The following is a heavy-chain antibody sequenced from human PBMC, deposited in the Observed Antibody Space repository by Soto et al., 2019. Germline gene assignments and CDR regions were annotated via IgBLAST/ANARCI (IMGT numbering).Heavy chain of an antibody. Sequence: QVQLVQSGAEVKKPGSSVKVSCKASGGTFSSYAISWVRQAPGQGLEWMGGIIPIFGTANYAQKFQGRVTITADESTSTAYMELGSLRSEDTAVYYCARPLGGNSHNWFDPWGQGTLVTVSS. D-gene: IGHD2-21*02. CDR2: IIPIFGTA. CDR1: GGTFSSYA. J-gene: IGHJ5*02. CDR3: ARPLGGNSHNWFDP. V-gene: IGHV1-69*12.